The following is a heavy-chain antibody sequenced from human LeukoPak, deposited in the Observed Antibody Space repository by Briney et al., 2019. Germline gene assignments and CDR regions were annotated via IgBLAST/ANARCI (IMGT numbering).Heavy chain of an antibody. J-gene: IGHJ6*02. CDR1: GGSISSYY. D-gene: IGHD4-17*01. CDR3: ARGTVPYYYYYGMDV. CDR2: IYYSGST. Sequence: SETLSLTCTVSGGSISSYYWSWIRQPPGKGLEWIGYIYYSGSTNYNPSLKSRVTISVDTSKYQFSLKLSSVTAADTAVYYCARGTVPYYYYYGMDVWGQGTTVTVSS. V-gene: IGHV4-59*01.